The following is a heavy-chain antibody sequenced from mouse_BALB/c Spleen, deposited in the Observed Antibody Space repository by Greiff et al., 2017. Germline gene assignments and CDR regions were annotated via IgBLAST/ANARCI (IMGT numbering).Heavy chain of an antibody. J-gene: IGHJ4*01. CDR1: GYTFTSYW. CDR2: IYPGNSDT. Sequence: VQLQQSGTVLARPGASVKMSCKASGYTFTSYWMHWVKQRPGQGLEWIGAIYPGNSDTSYNQKFKGKAKLTAVTSTSTAYMEISSLTNEDTAVYYCTRQGTSQAMDYWGQGTSVTVSS. V-gene: IGHV1-5*01. CDR3: TRQGTSQAMDY. D-gene: IGHD2-14*01.